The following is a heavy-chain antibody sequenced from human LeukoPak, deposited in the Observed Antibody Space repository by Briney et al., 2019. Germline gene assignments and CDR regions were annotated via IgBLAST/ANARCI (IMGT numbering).Heavy chain of an antibody. CDR2: FDPEDGET. Sequence: ASVKVSCKVSGYTLTELPMHWVRQAPGKGLEGMGGFDPEDGETIYAQKFQGRVTMTEDTSTDTAYMEVSSLRSEDTAVYYCAAAPRGQLERPGYWGQGTLVTVSS. J-gene: IGHJ4*02. CDR1: GYTLTELP. CDR3: AAAPRGQLERPGY. V-gene: IGHV1-24*01. D-gene: IGHD1-1*01.